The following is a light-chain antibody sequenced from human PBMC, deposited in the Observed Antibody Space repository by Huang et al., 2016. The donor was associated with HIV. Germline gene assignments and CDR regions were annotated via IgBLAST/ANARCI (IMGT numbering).Light chain of an antibody. J-gene: IGKJ2*01. CDR3: QQYDNWPPIYT. Sequence: DIVLTQSPATLSLSPGERATLSCRASQNISGNLSCDQQKPGQAPRLLIYGAFTRAAGFPARFSGSGSETEFTLTISSLESEDFAVYYCQQYDNWPPIYTFGQGTKLEIK. CDR1: QNISGN. V-gene: IGKV3-15*01. CDR2: GAF.